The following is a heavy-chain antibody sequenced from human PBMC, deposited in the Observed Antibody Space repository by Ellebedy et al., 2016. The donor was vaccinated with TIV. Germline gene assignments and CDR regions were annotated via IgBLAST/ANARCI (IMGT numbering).Heavy chain of an antibody. CDR2: INPSDGDT. V-gene: IGHV1-46*01. D-gene: IGHD6-6*01. CDR3: ARTPRIAARYPYEY. CDR1: GYTFTSYY. Sequence: ASVKVSXKASGYTFTSYYLHWVRQAPGQRLEWMGIINPSDGDTRYAQKFQGRVTMTWDTSTSRVYMELSSLRSDDAAVYYCARTPRIAARYPYEYWGQGTLVTVSS. J-gene: IGHJ4*02.